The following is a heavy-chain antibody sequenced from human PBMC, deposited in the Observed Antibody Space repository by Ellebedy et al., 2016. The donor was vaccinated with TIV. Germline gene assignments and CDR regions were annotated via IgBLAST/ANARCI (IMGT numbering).Heavy chain of an antibody. CDR1: GFTFNTYA. CDR3: AKGRAPDTTPGVSIDY. D-gene: IGHD2-15*01. J-gene: IGHJ4*02. V-gene: IGHV3-23*01. CDR2: ISGSGGIT. Sequence: GESLKISCVASGFTFNTYAMSWVRQAPGEGLEWVSGISGSGGITYYADSVKGRFTISRDNSKNTLYLQMNSLRVEDTAVYYCAKGRAPDTTPGVSIDYWGQGTLVTVSS.